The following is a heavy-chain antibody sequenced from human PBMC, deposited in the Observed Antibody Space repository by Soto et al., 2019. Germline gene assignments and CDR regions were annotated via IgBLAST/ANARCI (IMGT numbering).Heavy chain of an antibody. CDR1: GFTFSSYA. CDR3: AKDFYGDPGAY. J-gene: IGHJ4*02. Sequence: EVQLLESGGGLVQPGGSLRLSCAASGFTFSSYAMSWVRQAPGKGLEWVSAISGSGGSTYYADSVNGRFTISSDNSKNTLYLQMNSLRAEDTAVYYCAKDFYGDPGAYWGQGTLVTVSS. D-gene: IGHD4-17*01. V-gene: IGHV3-23*01. CDR2: ISGSGGST.